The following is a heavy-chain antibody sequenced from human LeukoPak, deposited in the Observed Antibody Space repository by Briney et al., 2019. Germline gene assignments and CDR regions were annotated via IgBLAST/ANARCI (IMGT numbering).Heavy chain of an antibody. J-gene: IGHJ3*02. CDR1: GGSISNSNW. D-gene: IGHD6-19*01. CDR3: ARVLGVAGFNAFDI. CDR2: IYHSGST. Sequence: PSETLSLTCAVSGGSISNSNWWNWVRQPPGKGLEWIGEIYHSGSTNYNPSLKSRVTISVDKSKNQFSLKLSSVTAADTAVYYCARVLGVAGFNAFDIWGQGTMVTVSS. V-gene: IGHV4-4*02.